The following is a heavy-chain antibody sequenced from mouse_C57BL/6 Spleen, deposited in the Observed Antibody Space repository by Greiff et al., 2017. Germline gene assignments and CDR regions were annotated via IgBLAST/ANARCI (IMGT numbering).Heavy chain of an antibody. CDR1: GYTFTSYW. V-gene: IGHV1-61*01. Sequence: VQLQQPGAELVRPGSSVKLSCKASGYTFTSYWMDWVKQRPGQGLEWIGNIYPSDSETHYNQKFKDKATLTVDKSSSTAYMQLSSLTSEDSAVYYCARSYGDWYFDVWGTGTTVTVSS. J-gene: IGHJ1*03. CDR3: ARSYGDWYFDV. D-gene: IGHD1-1*02. CDR2: IYPSDSET.